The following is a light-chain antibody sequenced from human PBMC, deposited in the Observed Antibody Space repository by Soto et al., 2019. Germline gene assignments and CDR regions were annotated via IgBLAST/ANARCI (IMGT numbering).Light chain of an antibody. CDR2: DVS. J-gene: IGLJ1*01. V-gene: IGLV2-14*01. CDR1: SSDVGGYNY. Sequence: QSALTQPASVSGSPGQSITISFTGTSSDVGGYNYVSWYQQHPGKAPKLMIYDVSNRPSGVSNHFSGSKSGNTASLTISGLQAEDEADYYCSSYTSSSTLVFGTG. CDR3: SSYTSSSTLV.